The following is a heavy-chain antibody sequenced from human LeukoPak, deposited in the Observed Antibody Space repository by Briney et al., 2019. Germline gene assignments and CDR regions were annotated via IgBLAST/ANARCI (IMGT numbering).Heavy chain of an antibody. D-gene: IGHD6-6*01. CDR1: GSIFTSYW. Sequence: GASLQISCKGSGSIFTSYWIGWVRQLPGKGLEWMGIIYPGDSDTRYSPSFQGQVTISADKSISTAYLQWSSLKASDTAMYYCARHVSSSKSSDYWGQGTLVTVSS. V-gene: IGHV5-51*01. J-gene: IGHJ4*01. CDR2: IYPGDSDT. CDR3: ARHVSSSKSSDY.